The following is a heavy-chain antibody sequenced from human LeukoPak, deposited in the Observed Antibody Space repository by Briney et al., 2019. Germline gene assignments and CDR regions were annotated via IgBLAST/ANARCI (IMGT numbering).Heavy chain of an antibody. V-gene: IGHV3-21*01. CDR2: ISSSSSYI. CDR3: ARDRGYDYVWGSYRYTDPFDY. J-gene: IGHJ4*02. D-gene: IGHD3-16*02. Sequence: GGSLRLSCAASGFTFSSYSMNWVRQGPGKGLEWVSSISSSSSYIYYADSVKGRFTISRDNAKNSLYLQMNSLRAEDTAVYYCARDRGYDYVWGSYRYTDPFDYWGQGTLVTVSS. CDR1: GFTFSSYS.